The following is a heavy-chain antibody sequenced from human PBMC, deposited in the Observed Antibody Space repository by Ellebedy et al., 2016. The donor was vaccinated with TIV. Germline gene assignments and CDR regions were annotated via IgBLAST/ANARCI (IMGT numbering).Heavy chain of an antibody. Sequence: GESLKISCAASGFTFSNYGMHWVRQAPGKGLEWVSVISYDGSNKYYADSVKCRFTISRDNSKNNLYVQMNSLSAEDTAVYYCAKVADYYHDSSGFPDNWGQGTLVTVSS. V-gene: IGHV3-30*18. CDR1: GFTFSNYG. J-gene: IGHJ4*02. CDR3: AKVADYYHDSSGFPDN. CDR2: ISYDGSNK. D-gene: IGHD3-22*01.